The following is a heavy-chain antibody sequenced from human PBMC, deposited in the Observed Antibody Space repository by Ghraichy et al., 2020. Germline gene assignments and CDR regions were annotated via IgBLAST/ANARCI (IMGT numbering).Heavy chain of an antibody. CDR3: AHRPRYIWRSYRHDAFDI. CDR2: IYWDDDK. CDR1: GFSLSTSGVG. Sequence: SGPTLVKPTQTLTLTCTFSGFSLSTSGVGVGWIRQPPGKALEWLALIYWDDDKRYSPSLKSRLTITKDTSKNQVVLTMTNMDPVDTATYYCAHRPRYIWRSYRHDAFDIWGQGTMVTVSS. J-gene: IGHJ3*02. D-gene: IGHD3-16*02. V-gene: IGHV2-5*02.